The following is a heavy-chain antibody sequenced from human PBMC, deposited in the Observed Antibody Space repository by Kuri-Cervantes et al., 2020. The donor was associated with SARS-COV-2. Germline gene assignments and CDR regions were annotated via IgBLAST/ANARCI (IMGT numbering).Heavy chain of an antibody. J-gene: IGHJ5*01. Sequence: GESLKISCAASGFSLNNFGIHWVRQAPGKGLEWVSLVSYEGTIQSYADSVKGRFTVSRDNSKNTVFLEMNSLRTGDTAVYYCAKPRGPFHLSRYLSTLDPWGQGTLVTVSS. CDR1: GFSLNNFG. CDR3: AKPRGPFHLSRYLSTLDP. V-gene: IGHV3-30*18. CDR2: VSYEGTIQ. D-gene: IGHD1-1*01.